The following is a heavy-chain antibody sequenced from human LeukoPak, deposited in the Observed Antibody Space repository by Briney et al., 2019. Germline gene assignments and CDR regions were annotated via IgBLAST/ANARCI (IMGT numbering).Heavy chain of an antibody. J-gene: IGHJ5*02. CDR3: ARAGGYGSGSYYNSHNWFDP. CDR2: INHSGST. V-gene: IGHV4-34*01. Sequence: GSLRLSCAASGFTFSSYSMNWVRQPPGKGLEWIGEINHSGSTNYNPSLKSRVTISVDTSKNQFSLKLSSVTAADTAVYYCARAGGYGSGSYYNSHNWFDPWGQGTLVTVSS. D-gene: IGHD3-10*01. CDR1: GFTFSSYS.